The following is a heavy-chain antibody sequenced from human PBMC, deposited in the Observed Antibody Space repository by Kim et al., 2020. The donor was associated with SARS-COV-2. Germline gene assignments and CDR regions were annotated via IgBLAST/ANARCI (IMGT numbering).Heavy chain of an antibody. CDR2: ISGDGGST. D-gene: IGHD3-3*01. J-gene: IGHJ6*02. CDR1: GFTFDDYA. V-gene: IGHV3-43*02. Sequence: GGSLRLSCAASGFTFDDYAMHWVRQAPGKGLEWVSLISGDGGSTYYADSVKGRFTISRDNSKNSLYLQMNSLRTEDTALYYCAKDRGIFGVVSPYYYYGMDVWGQGTTVTVSS. CDR3: AKDRGIFGVVSPYYYYGMDV.